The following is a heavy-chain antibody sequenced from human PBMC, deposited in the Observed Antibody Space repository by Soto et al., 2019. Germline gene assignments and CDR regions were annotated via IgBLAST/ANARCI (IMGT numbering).Heavy chain of an antibody. D-gene: IGHD2-15*01. V-gene: IGHV1-3*01. Sequence: ASVKVSCKASGYTFTSYAMHWVRQAPGQRLEWMGWINAGNGNTKYSQKFQGRVTITRDTSASTAYMELSSLRSEDTAVYYCARGGGKYCSGGSCYSGPLYDYWGQGTLVTVSS. CDR2: INAGNGNT. CDR3: ARGGGKYCSGGSCYSGPLYDY. J-gene: IGHJ4*02. CDR1: GYTFTSYA.